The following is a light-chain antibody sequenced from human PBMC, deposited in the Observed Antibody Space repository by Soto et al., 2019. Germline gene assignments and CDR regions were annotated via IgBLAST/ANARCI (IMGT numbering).Light chain of an antibody. CDR3: QQYGHSLWT. Sequence: EMALTQSTATLSLSRGEIATTSCTASQSVSSSYLAWYQQNPGQAPRLLIYGASSRATGIPDRFSGSGSGTDFTLNISRLEPEDYAVYYCQQYGHSLWTVAQGTQV. CDR1: QSVSSSY. V-gene: IGKV3-20*01. CDR2: GAS. J-gene: IGKJ1*01.